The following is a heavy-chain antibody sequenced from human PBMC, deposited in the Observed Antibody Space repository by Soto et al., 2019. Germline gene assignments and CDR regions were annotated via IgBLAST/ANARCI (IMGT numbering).Heavy chain of an antibody. CDR3: ARLPGPLVAVLYIYPLDGREAMSDVDV. J-gene: IGHJ6*02. V-gene: IGHV3-30-3*01. D-gene: IGHD6-19*01. CDR2: VSFDGSNK. Sequence: QMQLVESGGGVVQPGGSLRLSCAASGFTFNYYPMHWVRQAPGKGLEWVAVVSFDGSNKYYADSVKGRFTISKDNSKNTLYLQMNSLRREDTAVYYCARLPGPLVAVLYIYPLDGREAMSDVDVWGQGTTDTVSS. CDR1: GFTFNYYP.